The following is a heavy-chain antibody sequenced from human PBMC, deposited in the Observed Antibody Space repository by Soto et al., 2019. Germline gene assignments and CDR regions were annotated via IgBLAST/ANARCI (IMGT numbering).Heavy chain of an antibody. Sequence: SQTLSLTCAISGDSVSSNSAAWNWIRQSPSRGLEWLGRTYYRSKWYNDYAVSVKSRITINPDTSKNQFSLQLNSVTPEDTAVYYCARGNIVVVPAAIRYYYYYMDVWGKGTTVTVSS. CDR3: ARGNIVVVPAAIRYYYYYMDV. CDR2: TYYRSKWYN. V-gene: IGHV6-1*01. CDR1: GDSVSSNSAA. J-gene: IGHJ6*03. D-gene: IGHD2-2*01.